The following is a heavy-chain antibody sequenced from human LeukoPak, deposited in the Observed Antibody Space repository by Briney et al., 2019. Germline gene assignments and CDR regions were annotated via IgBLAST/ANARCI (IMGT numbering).Heavy chain of an antibody. V-gene: IGHV1-46*01. CDR2: INPSGGST. CDR3: ARDRAVAGFRFDY. CDR1: GYTFTSYY. D-gene: IGHD6-19*01. J-gene: IGHJ4*02. Sequence: GASVKVSCKASGYTFTSYYMHWVRQAPGQGLEWMGVINPSGGSTNYTQKFQGRVTMTRDTSTSTVYMELSSLRSEDTAVYYCARDRAVAGFRFDYWGQGSLVTVSS.